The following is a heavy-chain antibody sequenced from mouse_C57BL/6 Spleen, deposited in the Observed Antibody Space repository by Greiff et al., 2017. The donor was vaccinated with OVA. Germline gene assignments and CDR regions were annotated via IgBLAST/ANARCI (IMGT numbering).Heavy chain of an antibody. D-gene: IGHD3-1*01. CDR2: ISSGSSTI. J-gene: IGHJ4*01. V-gene: IGHV5-17*01. CDR3: ATTSSGYYAIGY. Sequence: EVQLVESGGGLVKPGGSLKLSCAASGFTFSDYGMHWVRQAPEKGLEWVAYISSGSSTIYYADTVKGRFTISKDNAKNTLFLQMTSLRSEDTAMYYCATTSSGYYAIGYWGQGTSVTVSS. CDR1: GFTFSDYG.